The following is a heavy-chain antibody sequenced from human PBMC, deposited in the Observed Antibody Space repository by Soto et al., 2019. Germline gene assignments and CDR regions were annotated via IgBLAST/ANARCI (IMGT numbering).Heavy chain of an antibody. D-gene: IGHD2-15*01. CDR3: ARALLLEVVAATNQKNNWFDP. CDR2: INPSGGST. V-gene: IGHV1-46*01. J-gene: IGHJ5*02. Sequence: ASVKVSCKASGYTFTSYYMHWVRQAPGQGLEWMGIINPSGGSTSYAQKFQGRVTMTRDTSTSTVYMELSSLRSEDTAVYYCARALLLEVVAATNQKNNWFDPWGKGPLVTVSS. CDR1: GYTFTSYY.